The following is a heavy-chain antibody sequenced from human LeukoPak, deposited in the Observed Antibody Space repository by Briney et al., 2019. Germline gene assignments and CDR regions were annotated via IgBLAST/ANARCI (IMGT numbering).Heavy chain of an antibody. D-gene: IGHD3-22*01. V-gene: IGHV4-59*01. CDR3: ARANFYYDSIGLI. CDR1: GCSISSYC. CDR2: NYYSGST. J-gene: IGHJ3*02. Sequence: SETLSLTCTVSGCSISSYCWSWIRPPPGKGLEWIGYNYYSGSTNYHPSLKSRVTISVDTSKNQFSLKLSSVTAADPAVYYCARANFYYDSIGLIWGQGTMVTVSS.